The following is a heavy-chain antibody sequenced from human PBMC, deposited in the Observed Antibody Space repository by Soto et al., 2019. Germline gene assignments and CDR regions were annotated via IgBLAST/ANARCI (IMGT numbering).Heavy chain of an antibody. D-gene: IGHD6-13*01. Sequence: SETLSLTCTVSGGSISSGDYYWSRIRQPPGKGLEWIGYIYYSGSTYYNPSLKSRVTISVDTSKNQFSLKLSSVTAADTAVYYCARWEQQPRGLYYFDYCGQGTLVTVSS. V-gene: IGHV4-30-4*01. CDR2: IYYSGST. CDR1: GGSISSGDYY. J-gene: IGHJ4*02. CDR3: ARWEQQPRGLYYFDY.